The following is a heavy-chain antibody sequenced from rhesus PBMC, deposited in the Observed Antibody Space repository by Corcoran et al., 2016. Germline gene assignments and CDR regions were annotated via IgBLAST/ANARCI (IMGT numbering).Heavy chain of an antibody. Sequence: QLQLQESGPGLVKPSETLSLTCAVSGGSISSNYWSWIRQPPGKGLEWIGRISGSGGRTDYNPSLKGGVTISTETSKNQFSLKLSSVTAADTAVYYCARDHTYYYDSGYYWGQGVLVTVSS. D-gene: IGHD3-28*01. J-gene: IGHJ4*01. CDR1: GGSISSNY. CDR2: ISGSGGRT. CDR3: ARDHTYYYDSGYY. V-gene: IGHV4-173*01.